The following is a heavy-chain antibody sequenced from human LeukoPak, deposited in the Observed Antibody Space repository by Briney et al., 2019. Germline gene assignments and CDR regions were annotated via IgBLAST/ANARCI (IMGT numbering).Heavy chain of an antibody. Sequence: ASVKVSCKASGYTFTGYYMHWVRQAPGQGLEWMGWINPNSGGTNYAQKFQGRVTMTRDTSISTAYMELSRLRSDDTAVYYCAVSFLYYDSSGYYPPLDDAFDIWGQGTMVTVSS. D-gene: IGHD3-22*01. CDR1: GYTFTGYY. CDR2: INPNSGGT. J-gene: IGHJ3*02. V-gene: IGHV1-2*02. CDR3: AVSFLYYDSSGYYPPLDDAFDI.